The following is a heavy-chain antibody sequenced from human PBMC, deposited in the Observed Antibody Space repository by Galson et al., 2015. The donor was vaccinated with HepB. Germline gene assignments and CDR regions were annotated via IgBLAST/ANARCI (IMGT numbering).Heavy chain of an antibody. V-gene: IGHV1-24*01. CDR3: TTDKAPPGGYDGSGSDDAFDI. CDR1: GYTLSELS. J-gene: IGHJ3*02. D-gene: IGHD3-22*01. CDR2: LNPENGET. Sequence: SVKVSCKVFGYTLSELSMHWVRQAPGKGLEWMGGLNPENGETVCPEKFQGRVTLTEDRSTGTAYMELNSLRSEDTAVYYCTTDKAPPGGYDGSGSDDAFDIWGQGTMVTV.